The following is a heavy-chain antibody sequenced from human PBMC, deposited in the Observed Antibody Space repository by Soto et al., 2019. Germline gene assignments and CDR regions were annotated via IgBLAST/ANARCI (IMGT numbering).Heavy chain of an antibody. Sequence: PGESLKISCKGSGYSFTSYWISWVRQMPGKGLEWMGRIDPSDSYTNYSPSFQGHVTISADKSISTAYLQWSSLKASDTAMCYCARRLGATWGMDVWGQGTTVTVSS. CDR3: ARRLGATWGMDV. V-gene: IGHV5-10-1*01. CDR2: IDPSDSYT. CDR1: GYSFTSYW. J-gene: IGHJ6*02.